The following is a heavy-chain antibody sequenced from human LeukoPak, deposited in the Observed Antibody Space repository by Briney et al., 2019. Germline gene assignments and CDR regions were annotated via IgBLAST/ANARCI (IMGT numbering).Heavy chain of an antibody. V-gene: IGHV4-34*01. CDR2: INHSGST. J-gene: IGHJ4*02. CDR1: GGSFSGYY. D-gene: IGHD3-22*01. CDR3: ARYNSHDSSGYYYLFDY. Sequence: PSETLSLTCAVYGGSFSGYYWSWIRQPPGKGLEWIGEINHSGSTNYNPSLKSRVTISVDTSKNQFSLKLSSVTAADTAVYYCARYNSHDSSGYYYLFDYWGQGTLVTVSS.